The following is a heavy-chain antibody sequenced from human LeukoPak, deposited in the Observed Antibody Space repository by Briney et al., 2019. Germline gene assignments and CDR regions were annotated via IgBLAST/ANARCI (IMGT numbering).Heavy chain of an antibody. CDR1: GGSISSYY. CDR3: ARGWVRDYYDY. V-gene: IGHV4-59*01. CDR2: IYYSGST. Sequence: KPSETLSLTCTVSGGSISSYYWSWIRQPPGKGLEWIGYIYYSGSTNYNPSLKSRVTISVDTSKNQFSLKLSTVTAADTAVYYCARGWVRDYYDYWGQGTLVTVSS. J-gene: IGHJ4*02. D-gene: IGHD3-10*01.